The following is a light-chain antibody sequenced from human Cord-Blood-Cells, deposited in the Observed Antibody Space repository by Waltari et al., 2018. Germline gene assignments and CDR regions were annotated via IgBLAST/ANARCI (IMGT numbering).Light chain of an antibody. Sequence: QSVLTQPPSASGTPGQRVTISCSGSSSNIGSNTVNWYQQPPGTAPKLLIYSNKQRPSGVPDRFSGSKSGTSASLAISGLQSEDEADYYCAAWDDSLKVFGGGTKLTVL. CDR3: AAWDDSLKV. CDR2: SNK. J-gene: IGLJ3*02. CDR1: SSNIGSNT. V-gene: IGLV1-44*01.